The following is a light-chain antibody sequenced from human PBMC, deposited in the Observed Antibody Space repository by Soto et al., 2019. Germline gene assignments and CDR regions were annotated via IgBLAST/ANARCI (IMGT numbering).Light chain of an antibody. CDR2: GAS. CDR3: LQRSDWPIT. Sequence: DIEMTQSPSDLSASVGDRVTITCRASQGIRIDLGWFQQKPGKAPKRLIYGASSLESGVPSRFSGRGYGTEFTLTISRLEPEDFAVYYCLQRSDWPITFGQGTRLEIK. J-gene: IGKJ5*01. V-gene: IGKV1-17*01. CDR1: QGIRID.